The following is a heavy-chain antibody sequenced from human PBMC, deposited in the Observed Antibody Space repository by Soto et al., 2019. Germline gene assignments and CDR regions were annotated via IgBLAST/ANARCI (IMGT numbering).Heavy chain of an antibody. D-gene: IGHD7-27*01. Sequence: QITLKESGPTLVKPTQTLTLTCNLSGFSLSTSGVGVGWIRQPPGKALEWLALIFWDDDKRYRTSLKSRLTXTXDXXKNQVVLTMTNMDPVDTATYYCAHTTRPALGWFDPWGQGNLVTVSS. CDR2: IFWDDDK. CDR1: GFSLSTSGVG. V-gene: IGHV2-5*02. CDR3: AHTTRPALGWFDP. J-gene: IGHJ5*02.